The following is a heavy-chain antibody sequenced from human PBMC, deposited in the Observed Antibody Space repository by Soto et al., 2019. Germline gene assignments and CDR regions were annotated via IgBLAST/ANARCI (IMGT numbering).Heavy chain of an antibody. D-gene: IGHD5-18*01. J-gene: IGHJ6*02. Sequence: QVQLVESGGGVVQPGRSLRLSCAASGFTFSSYGMHWVRQAPGKGLEWVAVIWYDGSNKYYADSVKGRFTISRDNSKNTLYLQINSLRAEDTAVYYCARVDTRGWVYYDYYGMDVWGQGTTVTVSS. CDR2: IWYDGSNK. CDR3: ARVDTRGWVYYDYYGMDV. CDR1: GFTFSSYG. V-gene: IGHV3-33*01.